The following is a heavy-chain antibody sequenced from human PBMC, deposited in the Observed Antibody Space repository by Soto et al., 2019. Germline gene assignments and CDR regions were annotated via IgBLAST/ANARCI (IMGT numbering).Heavy chain of an antibody. CDR2: IYYSGTT. Sequence: SETLSLTCAVSGYSISSSNWWGWIRQPPGKGLEWIGYIYYSGTTNYNPSLKSRVTISLDKSKNQLSLRLTSVTAADTAVYYCARDRSSGWIRFYFDYWGRGTLVTVSS. CDR1: GYSISSSNW. CDR3: ARDRSSGWIRFYFDY. V-gene: IGHV4-28*03. D-gene: IGHD6-19*01. J-gene: IGHJ4*02.